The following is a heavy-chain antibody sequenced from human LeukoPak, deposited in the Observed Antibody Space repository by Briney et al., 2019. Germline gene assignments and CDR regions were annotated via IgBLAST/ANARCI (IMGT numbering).Heavy chain of an antibody. D-gene: IGHD5-18*01. CDR1: GGSISSGSYY. CDR3: ARNGGVDTAMVPVFDY. CDR2: IYTSGRT. V-gene: IGHV4-61*02. Sequence: SQTLSLTCTVSGGSISSGSYYWRWIRQPAGKGLEWIGRIYTSGRTNYNPSLKSRVIKSVDTSKNQFSLKLSSVTAADTAVYYCARNGGVDTAMVPVFDYWGQGTLVTVSS. J-gene: IGHJ4*02.